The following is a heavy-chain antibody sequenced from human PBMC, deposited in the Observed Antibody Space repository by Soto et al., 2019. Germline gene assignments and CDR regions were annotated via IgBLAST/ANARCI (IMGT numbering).Heavy chain of an antibody. Sequence: ASVKVSCKASGYTFTSYGISWVRQAPGQGLEWMGWISAYNGNTNYAQKLQGRVTMTTDTSTSTAYMELRSLRSDDTAVYYCATENPRYCSGGSCSDMDVWVQGTTVTVSS. CDR3: ATENPRYCSGGSCSDMDV. CDR2: ISAYNGNT. V-gene: IGHV1-18*01. D-gene: IGHD2-15*01. J-gene: IGHJ6*02. CDR1: GYTFTSYG.